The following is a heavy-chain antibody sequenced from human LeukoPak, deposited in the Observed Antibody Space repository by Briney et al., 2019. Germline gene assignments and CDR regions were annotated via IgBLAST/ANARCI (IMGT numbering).Heavy chain of an antibody. CDR3: VRWDSYQYYFDY. CDR1: RFTFSSYA. Sequence: GGSLRLSCAASRFTFSSYAMTWVRQAPGKGLEWVSSISGSDGSTYYADSVKGRFTISRDNSKNTLYVQMNSLRAEDTAVYYCVRWDSYQYYFDYWGQGTLVTVSS. V-gene: IGHV3-23*01. CDR2: ISGSDGST. D-gene: IGHD5-18*01. J-gene: IGHJ4*02.